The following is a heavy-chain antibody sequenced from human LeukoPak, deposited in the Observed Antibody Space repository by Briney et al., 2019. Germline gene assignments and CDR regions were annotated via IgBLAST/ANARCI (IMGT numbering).Heavy chain of an antibody. CDR3: ARGVGAAVAY. CDR2: INSGGTI. V-gene: IGHV3-11*01. J-gene: IGHJ4*02. Sequence: GGSLRLSCAASGFTFSDYYMSWFRQAPGKGLEWVSYINSGGTIYYADSVKGRFTISRDNAKNSLYLQMNSLRAEDTAVYYCARGVGAAVAYWGQGTLVTVSS. D-gene: IGHD6-19*01. CDR1: GFTFSDYY.